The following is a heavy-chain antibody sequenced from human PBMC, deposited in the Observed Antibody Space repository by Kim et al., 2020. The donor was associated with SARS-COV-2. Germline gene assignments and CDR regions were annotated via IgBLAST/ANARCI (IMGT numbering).Heavy chain of an antibody. D-gene: IGHD1-26*01. J-gene: IGHJ3*02. CDR2: ISSSSSYI. CDR1: GFTFSSYS. Sequence: GGSLRLSCAASGFTFSSYSMNWVRQAPGKGLEWVSSISSSSSYIYYADSVKGRFTISRDNAKNSLYLQMNSLRAEDTAVYYCARDGVTPGGDYGSYFRNDAFDIWGQGTMVTVSS. CDR3: ARDGVTPGGDYGSYFRNDAFDI. V-gene: IGHV3-21*01.